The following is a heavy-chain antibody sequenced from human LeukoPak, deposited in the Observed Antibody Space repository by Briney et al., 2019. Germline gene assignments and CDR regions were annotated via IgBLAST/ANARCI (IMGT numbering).Heavy chain of an antibody. Sequence: GGSLRLSCVASGFTFSNYWMTWIRQAPGKGLEWVANIKEDGSEKNYADSVKGRFTISRDNAKNSLYLQMNSLRGEDTAVYYCARARYSDFWGQGTLVTVSS. CDR2: IKEDGSEK. V-gene: IGHV3-7*01. J-gene: IGHJ4*02. CDR1: GFTFSNYW. CDR3: ARARYSDF.